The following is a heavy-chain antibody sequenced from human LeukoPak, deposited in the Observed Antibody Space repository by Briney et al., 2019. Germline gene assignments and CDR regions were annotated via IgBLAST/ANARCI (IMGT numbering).Heavy chain of an antibody. CDR3: ARDFTGYSDI. V-gene: IGHV3-74*01. Sequence: GGSLRLSCAGSGFTLSTYWVHWVRQPPGKGLVWVSRINPDGDITNYADSVRGRFTISRDNAKNTLYLQMNSLRAEDTAVYYCARDFTGYSDIWGQGTLVTVSS. CDR1: GFTLSTYW. CDR2: INPDGDIT. D-gene: IGHD5-12*01. J-gene: IGHJ4*02.